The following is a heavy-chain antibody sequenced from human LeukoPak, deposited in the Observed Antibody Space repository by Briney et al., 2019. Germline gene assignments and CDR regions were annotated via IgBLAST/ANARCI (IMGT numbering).Heavy chain of an antibody. CDR3: ARASTGHFDY. J-gene: IGHJ4*02. CDR2: MNPNSGNT. Sequence: ASVKVSCKASGYTFTSYDINWVRQATGQGLERMGWMNPNSGNTGYAQRFQGRVTMTRNTSISTACMELSSLRSEDTAVYYCARASTGHFDYWGQGTLVTVSS. V-gene: IGHV1-8*01. CDR1: GYTFTSYD.